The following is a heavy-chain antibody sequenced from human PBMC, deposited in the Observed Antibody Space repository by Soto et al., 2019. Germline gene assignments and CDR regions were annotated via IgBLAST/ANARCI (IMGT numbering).Heavy chain of an antibody. D-gene: IGHD4-17*01. CDR1: GGSISSSSYY. V-gene: IGHV4-30-4*01. CDR3: ARAKGLLTVTTSWFAP. J-gene: IGHJ5*02. Sequence: SETLSLTCTVSGGSISSSSYYWSWVRQPPGKGLEWIGYIYYSGSTYYNPSLKSRVTISADTSKNQFSLKLSSVTAADTAVYYCARAKGLLTVTTSWFAPWGQGTLVTVSS. CDR2: IYYSGST.